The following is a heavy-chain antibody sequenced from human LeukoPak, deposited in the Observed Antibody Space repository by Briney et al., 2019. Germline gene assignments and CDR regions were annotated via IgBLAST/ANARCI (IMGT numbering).Heavy chain of an antibody. V-gene: IGHV1-46*01. CDR1: GYTFTSYY. CDR3: ARDPPRRIVGATNVSDY. J-gene: IGHJ4*02. CDR2: INPSGGST. D-gene: IGHD1-26*01. Sequence: ALVKVSCKASGYTFTSYYMHWVRQAPGQGLEWMGIINPSGGSTSYAQKFQGRVTMTRDTSTSTVYMELSSLRSEDTAVYCCARDPPRRIVGATNVSDYWGQGTLVTVSS.